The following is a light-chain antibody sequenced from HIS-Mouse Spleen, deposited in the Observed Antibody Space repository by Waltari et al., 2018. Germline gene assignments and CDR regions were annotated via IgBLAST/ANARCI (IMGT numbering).Light chain of an antibody. V-gene: IGLV3-10*01. CDR3: YSTDSSGNHRV. CDR2: EDS. Sequence: SYELTQPPSVSVSPGQTARITCSGDALPKTSAYSYQQKSVQAPVLVIYEDSKRPSGIPERFSGSSSGTMATLTISGAQVEDEADYYCYSTDSSGNHRVFGGGTKLTVL. CDR1: ALPKTS. J-gene: IGLJ2*01.